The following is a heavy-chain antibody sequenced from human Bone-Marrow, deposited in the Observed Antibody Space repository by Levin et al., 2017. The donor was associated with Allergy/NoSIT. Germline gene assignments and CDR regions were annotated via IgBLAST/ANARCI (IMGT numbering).Heavy chain of an antibody. J-gene: IGHJ4*02. CDR1: GGTFSSYA. CDR3: ARDSREAGYDILTGYYTTSPNRYFDY. Sequence: SVKVSCKASGGTFSSYAISWVRQAPGQGLEWMGGIIPIFGTANYAQKFQGRVTITADESTSTAYMELSSLRSEDTAVYYCARDSREAGYDILTGYYTTSPNRYFDYWGQGTLVTVSS. CDR2: IIPIFGTA. V-gene: IGHV1-69*13. D-gene: IGHD3-9*01.